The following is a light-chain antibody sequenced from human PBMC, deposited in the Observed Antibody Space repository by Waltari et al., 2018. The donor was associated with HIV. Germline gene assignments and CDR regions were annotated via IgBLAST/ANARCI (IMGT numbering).Light chain of an antibody. CDR1: SSAVGYYNS. J-gene: IGLJ1*01. Sequence: QSALTQPASVSGSPGQSITFPCLRTSSAVGYYNSVSWYQQLPGKAPRLMIYDVSKRPSGVSNRFSGSKSGNTASLTISGLQADDEADYYCCSYAGSSTYVFGTGTKVTVL. CDR3: CSYAGSSTYV. CDR2: DVS. V-gene: IGLV2-23*02.